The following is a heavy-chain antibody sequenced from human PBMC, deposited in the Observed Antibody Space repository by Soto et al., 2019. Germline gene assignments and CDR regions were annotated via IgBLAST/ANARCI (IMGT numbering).Heavy chain of an antibody. CDR3: ARSSGGNFGIIIEGSNWFDP. J-gene: IGHJ5*02. D-gene: IGHD3-3*01. CDR1: GYIFTAYS. Sequence: ASVKVSCKASGYIFTAYSMHWVRQAPGQGLEWMGVVNPSGGSTNYAQKFQGRITMTRDTSRSTVYMELSSLRSDDTAIYYCARSSGGNFGIIIEGSNWFDPWGQGTLVTAPQ. V-gene: IGHV1-46*01. CDR2: VNPSGGST.